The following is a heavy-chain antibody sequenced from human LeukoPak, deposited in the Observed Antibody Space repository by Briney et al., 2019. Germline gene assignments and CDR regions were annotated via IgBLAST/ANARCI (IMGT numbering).Heavy chain of an antibody. CDR1: GYSFTNYW. J-gene: IGHJ4*02. V-gene: IGHV5-51*01. D-gene: IGHD2-2*02. Sequence: GESLKISCKGSGYSFTNYWIGWVRQMPGKGLELVGIIYPGDSDTRYSPSFQGQVTISADKSISTAYLQWSSLKASDTAMYYCARRYCSSTSCYTYYFDYWGQGTLVTVSS. CDR3: ARRYCSSTSCYTYYFDY. CDR2: IYPGDSDT.